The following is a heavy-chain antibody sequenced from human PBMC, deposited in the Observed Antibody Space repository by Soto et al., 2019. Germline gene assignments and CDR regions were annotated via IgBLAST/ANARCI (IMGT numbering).Heavy chain of an antibody. Sequence: SGKPPCKESRVGYRSDRIISLRQATGQEFEWMGGIIPIFGTANYAQKFQGRVTITADESTSTAYMELSSLRSEDPAVYYCDSCCGRYRDYWGEG. CDR2: IIPIFGTA. CDR1: RVGYRSDR. D-gene: IGHD1-26*01. V-gene: IGHV1-69*13. CDR3: DSCCGRYRDY. J-gene: IGHJ4*02.